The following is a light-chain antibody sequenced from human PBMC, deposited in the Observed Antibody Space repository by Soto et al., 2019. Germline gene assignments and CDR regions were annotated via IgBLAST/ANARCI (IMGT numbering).Light chain of an antibody. V-gene: IGKV3-20*01. CDR2: DAS. CDR1: QSVSSSY. J-gene: IGKJ1*01. Sequence: EIVLTQSTGTLSLSHGARVTLSCSASQSVSSSYLAWYQQKPGQAPRLLIYDASNRATGIPDRFSGSGSGTDFTLTISRLEPEDFAVYFCQQYGSLPTWTFCQGTKV. CDR3: QQYGSLPTWT.